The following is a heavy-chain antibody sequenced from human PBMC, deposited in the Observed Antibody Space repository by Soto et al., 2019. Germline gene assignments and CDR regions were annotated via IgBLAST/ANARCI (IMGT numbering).Heavy chain of an antibody. Sequence: QVQLQESGPGLVKPSQTLSLTCTVSGGSISSGGYYWSWIRQHPGKGLEWIGYIYYSGSTYYNPSLKSRVTISVETSKNQFSLKLSSVTAADTAVYYCAVGGCSSTSCYGIIDYWGQGTLVTVSS. V-gene: IGHV4-31*03. CDR2: IYYSGST. CDR3: AVGGCSSTSCYGIIDY. CDR1: GGSISSGGYY. J-gene: IGHJ4*02. D-gene: IGHD2-2*01.